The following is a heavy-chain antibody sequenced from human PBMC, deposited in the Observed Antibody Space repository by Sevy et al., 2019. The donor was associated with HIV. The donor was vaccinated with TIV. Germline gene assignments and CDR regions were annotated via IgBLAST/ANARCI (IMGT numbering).Heavy chain of an antibody. CDR3: ARSGGSPTTVAHFDY. V-gene: IGHV3-7*01. CDR1: GFTFSSYW. Sequence: GGSLRLSCAASGFTFSSYWMSWVRQAPGKGLEWVANIKQDGSEKYYVDSVKGRFTISRDNAKNSLYLQMNSLRAEDTAVYYCARSGGSPTTVAHFDYWGQGTLVTVSS. CDR2: IKQDGSEK. J-gene: IGHJ4*02. D-gene: IGHD4-17*01.